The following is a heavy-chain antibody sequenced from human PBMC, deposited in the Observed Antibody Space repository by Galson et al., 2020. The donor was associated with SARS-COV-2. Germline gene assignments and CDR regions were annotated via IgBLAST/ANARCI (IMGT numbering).Heavy chain of an antibody. Sequence: ASVKVSCKASGYTFSSYDINWVRQAPGQGLEWMGWMNPNSGNTGFAEKFQGRVSMTRNTATGTAYLELTSLRSDDTAIYYCARGGRATLLTVSGDDSFDTWGQGTLVTVSS. V-gene: IGHV1-8*01. J-gene: IGHJ3*02. CDR3: ARGGRATLLTVSGDDSFDT. CDR2: MNPNSGNT. CDR1: GYTFSSYD. D-gene: IGHD3-9*01.